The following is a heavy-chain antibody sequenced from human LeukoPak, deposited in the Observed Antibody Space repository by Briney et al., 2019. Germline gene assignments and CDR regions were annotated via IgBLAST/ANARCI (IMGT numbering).Heavy chain of an antibody. D-gene: IGHD5-12*01. CDR1: GCTFSSYG. Sequence: GRSLSLSCASCGCTFSSYGMHWVRQAPGKGLEGGAVISYDGSNKYYADSVKDRFTISRDNSKNTLHLQMNSLRAEDTAVYYCARVRHSGYDYILNDWGQPSLVT. J-gene: IGHJ4*02. V-gene: IGHV3-30*03. CDR3: ARVRHSGYDYILND. CDR2: ISYDGSNK.